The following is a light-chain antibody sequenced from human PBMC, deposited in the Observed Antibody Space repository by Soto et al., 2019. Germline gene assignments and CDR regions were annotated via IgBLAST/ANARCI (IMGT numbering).Light chain of an antibody. Sequence: QSALTQPASVSGSPGQSITISCTGTSSNVGSYKLVSWYQQHPGKAPKLMIFEVNKRPSGVSNRFSGSKSGNTASLAISGLKVEDEADYYCCSSVGSPTYVFGTGPKFTVL. V-gene: IGLV2-23*02. CDR3: CSSVGSPTYV. CDR1: SSNVGSYKL. J-gene: IGLJ1*01. CDR2: EVN.